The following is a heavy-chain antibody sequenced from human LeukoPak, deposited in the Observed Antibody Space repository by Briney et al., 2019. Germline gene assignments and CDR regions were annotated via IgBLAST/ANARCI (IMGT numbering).Heavy chain of an antibody. CDR1: GYTFTSYG. V-gene: IGHV1-18*01. CDR2: ISAYNGNT. D-gene: IGHD6-25*01. J-gene: IGHJ4*02. CDR3: ARVSHSSERYDY. Sequence: ASVKVSCKASGYTFTSYGISWVRQAPGQGLEWMGWISAYNGNTNYAQKLQGRVTMTTDTSTGAAYMELRSLRSDDTAVYYCARVSHSSERYDYWGQGTLVTVSS.